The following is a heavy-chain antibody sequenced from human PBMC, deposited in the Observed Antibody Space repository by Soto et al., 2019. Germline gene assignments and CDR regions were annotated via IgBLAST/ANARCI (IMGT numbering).Heavy chain of an antibody. V-gene: IGHV4-34*01. CDR1: GGSFSGYY. D-gene: IGHD3-3*01. CDR2: INHSGST. J-gene: IGHJ6*02. Sequence: TSETLSLTCAVYGGSFSGYYWSWIRQPPGKGLEWIGEINHSGSTNYNPSLKSRVTISVDTSKNQFSLKLSSVTAADTAVYYCARGFWVTIFGVVIPNYYYYGMDVWGQGTTVTVSS. CDR3: ARGFWVTIFGVVIPNYYYYGMDV.